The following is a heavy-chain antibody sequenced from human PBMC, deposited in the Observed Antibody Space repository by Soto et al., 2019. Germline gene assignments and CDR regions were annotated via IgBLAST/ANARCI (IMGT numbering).Heavy chain of an antibody. CDR2: ISYGGSNK. CDR3: AKDNCISTSCYRLYNWFDP. J-gene: IGHJ5*02. Sequence: QVQLVESGGGVVQPGRSLRLSCAASGFTFSSYGMHWVRQAPGEGLEWVAVISYGGSNKYYADSVKGRFTISRDNSKNTLYLQMNNLRAEDTAVYYCAKDNCISTSCYRLYNWFDPWGQGTLVTVSS. V-gene: IGHV3-30*18. D-gene: IGHD2-2*01. CDR1: GFTFSSYG.